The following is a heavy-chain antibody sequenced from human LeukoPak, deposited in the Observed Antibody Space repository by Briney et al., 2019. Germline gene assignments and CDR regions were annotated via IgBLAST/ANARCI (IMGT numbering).Heavy chain of an antibody. CDR1: GGTFSSYA. J-gene: IGHJ5*02. CDR2: IIPILGIA. D-gene: IGHD2-2*01. CDR3: AREGGTSPGNNWFDP. Sequence: GASVKVSCKASGGTFSSYAISWVRQAPGQGLEWMGRIIPILGIANYAQKFQGRVTITADKSTSTAYMELSSLRSEDTAVYYCAREGGTSPGNNWFDPWGQGTLVTVSS. V-gene: IGHV1-69*04.